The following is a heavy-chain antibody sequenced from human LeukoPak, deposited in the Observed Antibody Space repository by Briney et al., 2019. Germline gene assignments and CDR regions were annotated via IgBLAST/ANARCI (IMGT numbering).Heavy chain of an antibody. J-gene: IGHJ4*02. Sequence: VSVKVSCKASGYTFTSYDINWVRQATGQGLEWMGWMNPNSGNTGYAQKFQGRVTMTRNTSISTAYMELNSLRAEDTAVYYCARDLATAIFDYWGQGTLVTVSS. CDR3: ARDLATAIFDY. CDR2: MNPNSGNT. V-gene: IGHV1-8*01. D-gene: IGHD5-18*01. CDR1: GYTFTSYD.